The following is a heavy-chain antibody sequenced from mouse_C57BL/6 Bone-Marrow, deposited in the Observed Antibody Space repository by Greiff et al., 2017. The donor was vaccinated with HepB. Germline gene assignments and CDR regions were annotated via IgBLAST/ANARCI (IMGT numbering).Heavy chain of an antibody. V-gene: IGHV1-85*01. CDR1: GYTFTSYD. D-gene: IGHD1-1*01. CDR2: IYPRDGST. CDR3: ARLFITTVVATRGYAMDY. J-gene: IGHJ4*01. Sequence: VKLQESGPELVKPGASVKLSCKASGYTFTSYDINWVKQRPGQGLEWIGWIYPRDGSTKYNEKFKGKATLTVDTSSSTAYMELHSLTSEDAAVYFCARLFITTVVATRGYAMDYWGQGTSVTVSS.